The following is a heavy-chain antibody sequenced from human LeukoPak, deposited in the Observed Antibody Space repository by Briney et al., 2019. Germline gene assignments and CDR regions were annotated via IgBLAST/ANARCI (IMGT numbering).Heavy chain of an antibody. CDR2: ISSSSSYT. D-gene: IGHD4-17*01. V-gene: IGHV3-11*03. CDR1: GFTFSDYY. Sequence: GGSLRLSCAASGFTFSDYYMSWIRQAPGKGLEWVSYISSSSSYTNYADSVKGRFTISRDNSKNTLYLQMNSLRAEDTAVYYCAKTPMTTVTTWYFDYWGQGTLVTVSS. CDR3: AKTPMTTVTTWYFDY. J-gene: IGHJ4*02.